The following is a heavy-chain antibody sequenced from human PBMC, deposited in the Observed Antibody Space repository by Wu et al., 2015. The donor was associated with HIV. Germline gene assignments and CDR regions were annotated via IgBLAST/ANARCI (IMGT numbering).Heavy chain of an antibody. CDR1: GYTFTNHH. J-gene: IGHJ3*02. Sequence: QVQLVQSGAEVKKPGASVKVSCKASGYTFTNHHINWVRQATGQGLEWVGWINPNSGGTNSAQKFQGRVTMTRDTSISTAYMELSRLRSDDTAVYYCARDMGHEGRQWLVQPGAFDIWGQGTMVTVSS. V-gene: IGHV1-2*02. CDR3: ARDMGHEGRQWLVQPGAFDI. CDR2: INPNSGGT. D-gene: IGHD6-19*01.